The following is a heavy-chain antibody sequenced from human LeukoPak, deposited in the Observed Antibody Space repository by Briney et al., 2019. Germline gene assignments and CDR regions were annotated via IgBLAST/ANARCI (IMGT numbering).Heavy chain of an antibody. V-gene: IGHV3-7*01. D-gene: IGHD2-2*01. CDR1: GFTFSTIW. Sequence: PGRSLRLSCPASGFTFSTIWMSCVRQAPGKGLEWVATIKKDGSETYYVDSVKGRFSISRDHAENPPYMQMNSVLAQHPAVYYCERARGGYCSSTSCRNPYYYYYMYVWGKGTTVTVSS. CDR3: ERARGGYCSSTSCRNPYYYYYMYV. CDR2: IKKDGSET. J-gene: IGHJ6*03.